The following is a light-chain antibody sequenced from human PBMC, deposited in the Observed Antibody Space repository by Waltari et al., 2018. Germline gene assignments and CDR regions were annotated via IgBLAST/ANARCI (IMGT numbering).Light chain of an antibody. V-gene: IGKV1-6*01. Sequence: AIQMTQSPSSLSASVGDRVTITCRASQDIRIDLAWYQQKPGKAPNLLIYAASTLHSGVPLRFSASGSGTDFTLTISSLRPEDSATYYCLQDYNYPRTCGQGTKVEIK. CDR2: AAS. J-gene: IGKJ1*01. CDR1: QDIRID. CDR3: LQDYNYPRT.